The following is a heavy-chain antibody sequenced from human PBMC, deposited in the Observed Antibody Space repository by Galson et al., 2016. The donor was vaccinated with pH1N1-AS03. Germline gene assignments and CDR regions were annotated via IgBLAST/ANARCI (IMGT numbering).Heavy chain of an antibody. CDR2: ISSSGNTI. D-gene: IGHD3-9*01. V-gene: IGHV3-48*03. CDR3: ARALSEQYYEILNGNDP. Sequence: SLRLSCAASGFIFSSYEVNWVRQAPGKGLEWVSYISSSGNTIYYADSVKGRFTISRDNAKNSLYLQMNSLRSEDPAVYYCARALSEQYYEILNGNDPWGQGTLVTVSS. J-gene: IGHJ5*02. CDR1: GFIFSSYE.